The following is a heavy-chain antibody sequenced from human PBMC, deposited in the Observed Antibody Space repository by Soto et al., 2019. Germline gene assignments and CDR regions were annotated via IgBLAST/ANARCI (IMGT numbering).Heavy chain of an antibody. CDR3: TRGLGSLDPFDA. V-gene: IGHV3-33*01. J-gene: IGHJ3*01. D-gene: IGHD3-16*01. CDR2: IWYDGSNK. Sequence: GVSLRLSCAASGFTFSSYGMHWVRQAPGKGLEWVAVIWYDGSNKYYADSVKGRFTISRDNSKNALYLQMNSPRADDTAVYHCTRGLGSLDPFDAWGPGTRVTVS. CDR1: GFTFSSYG.